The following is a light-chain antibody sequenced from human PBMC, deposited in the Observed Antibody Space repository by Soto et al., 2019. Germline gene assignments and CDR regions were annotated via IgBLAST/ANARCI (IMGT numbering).Light chain of an antibody. Sequence: QSALTQPASVSGSPGQSITISCTGASSDVGGYNYVSWYQQHPGKAPKLMIYDVSNRPSGVSNRFSGSKSGNTASLTISGLQAEDEADYYCSSYTSSSSPSRFGTGIKSPS. V-gene: IGLV2-14*01. J-gene: IGLJ1*01. CDR2: DVS. CDR1: SSDVGGYNY. CDR3: SSYTSSSSPSR.